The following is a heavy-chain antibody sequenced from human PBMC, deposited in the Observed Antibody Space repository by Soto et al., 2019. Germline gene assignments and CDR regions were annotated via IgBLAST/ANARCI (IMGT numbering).Heavy chain of an antibody. CDR2: VSAYNRNT. Sequence: GASVKVSSKASGYTFSNYGSTWVRQAPGQGLEWMGWVSAYNRNTNYAQKFEDRVTMTTDTSTGTAYMELRSLRSDDTAVYYCARDKLVKGYCSGGSCYSGLDWFDPWGQGTLVTVS. D-gene: IGHD2-15*01. CDR3: ARDKLVKGYCSGGSCYSGLDWFDP. V-gene: IGHV1-18*04. CDR1: GYTFSNYG. J-gene: IGHJ5*02.